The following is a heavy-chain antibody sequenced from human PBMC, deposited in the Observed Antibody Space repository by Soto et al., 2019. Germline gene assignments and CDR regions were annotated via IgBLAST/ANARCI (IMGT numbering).Heavy chain of an antibody. CDR1: GGNFRRYA. V-gene: IGHV1-69*13. D-gene: IGHD6-13*01. CDR2: IIPIFGTP. Sequence: SVKVSCKASGGNFRRYALSWVRQHQGTGLEWMGGIIPIFGTPHYAQMFQGRVTITADESTSTAYMELSSLRSEDTAVYYCARVTSRAAALYFGMDVWGQGTTVTVSS. CDR3: ARVTSRAAALYFGMDV. J-gene: IGHJ6*02.